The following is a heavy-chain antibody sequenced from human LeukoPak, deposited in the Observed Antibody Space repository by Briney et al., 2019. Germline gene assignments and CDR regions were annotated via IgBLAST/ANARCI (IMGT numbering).Heavy chain of an antibody. V-gene: IGHV3-21*01. CDR2: ISSSSSYI. CDR3: ARDPHAQLLFPYYYYGMDV. J-gene: IGHJ6*02. CDR1: GFTFNNYL. D-gene: IGHD2-2*01. Sequence: GGSLRLSCAASGFTFNNYLMSWVRQAPGKGLEWVSSISSSSSYIYYADSVKGRFTISRDNAKNSLYLQMNSLRAEDTAVYYCARDPHAQLLFPYYYYGMDVWGQGTTVTVSS.